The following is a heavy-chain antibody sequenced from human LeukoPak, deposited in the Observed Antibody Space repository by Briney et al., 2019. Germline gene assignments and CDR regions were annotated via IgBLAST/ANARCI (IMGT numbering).Heavy chain of an antibody. CDR1: GYSIKNGYY. CDR2: ILHTGKT. V-gene: IGHV4-38-2*02. Sequence: SETLSLTCSVSGYSIKNGYYWDWIRQAPGKGLEWLGSILHTGKTFYNPSLKSRLTLSVDTSKNQFSLNLRSVTASDTAVYYCARGNAFDVWGQGTMVTASS. CDR3: ARGNAFDV. J-gene: IGHJ3*01.